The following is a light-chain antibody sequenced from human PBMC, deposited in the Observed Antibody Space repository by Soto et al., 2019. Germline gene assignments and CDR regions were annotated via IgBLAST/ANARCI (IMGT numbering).Light chain of an antibody. CDR1: QSIGSN. Sequence: ETVLTQSPATFSVSPGERATLSCRASQSIGSNLAWYQQRPGQPPRLLIYGASTRATGVPARFSGSGSGTEFTLTINSLHSEDFALYYCQQYNKWPLFTFRPGTKVDIK. V-gene: IGKV3-15*01. CDR3: QQYNKWPLFT. J-gene: IGKJ3*01. CDR2: GAS.